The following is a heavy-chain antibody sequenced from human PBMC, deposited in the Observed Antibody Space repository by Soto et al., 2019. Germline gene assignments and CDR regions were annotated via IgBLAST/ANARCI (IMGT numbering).Heavy chain of an antibody. D-gene: IGHD3-3*01. CDR1: GFTFSYYY. CDR2: ISSSSSYT. Sequence: GGSLRLSFAASGFTFSYYYMSWIRQSPGKGLEWVSYISSSSSYTNYADSVKGRFTISRDNAKNSLYLQMNSLRAEDTAVYYCARDLGGTITIFGTSYGMDVWGQGTTVTVSS. J-gene: IGHJ6*02. V-gene: IGHV3-11*06. CDR3: ARDLGGTITIFGTSYGMDV.